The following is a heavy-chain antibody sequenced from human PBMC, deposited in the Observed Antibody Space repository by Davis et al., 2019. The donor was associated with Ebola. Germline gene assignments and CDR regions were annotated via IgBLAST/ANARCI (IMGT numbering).Heavy chain of an antibody. CDR1: GGSISRGGSY. J-gene: IGHJ6*03. CDR2: IYYSGST. CDR3: ARDLRYDSSGSDNYFYMDV. V-gene: IGHV4-31*03. Sequence: PSETLSLTCTVSGGSISRGGSYWSWVRQVPGKGLEWNGYIYYSGSTYYKPSLKSRVTISLDTSKNQFSLNLSSVTAADTAVYYCARDLRYDSSGSDNYFYMDVWGKGTTVTVSS. D-gene: IGHD3-22*01.